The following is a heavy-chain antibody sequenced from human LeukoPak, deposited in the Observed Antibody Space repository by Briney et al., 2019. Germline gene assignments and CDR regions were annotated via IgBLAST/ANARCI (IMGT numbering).Heavy chain of an antibody. CDR1: GFTFSSYW. Sequence: GGSLRLSCAASGFTFSSYWMSWVRQAPGKGPEWVANIKQDGSEKYYVDSVKGRFTISRDNAKNSLYLQMNSLRAEDTAVYYCARCPSIAQYYYYYYYMDVWGKGTTVTVSS. CDR3: ARCPSIAQYYYYYYYMDV. CDR2: IKQDGSEK. J-gene: IGHJ6*03. V-gene: IGHV3-7*01. D-gene: IGHD6-6*01.